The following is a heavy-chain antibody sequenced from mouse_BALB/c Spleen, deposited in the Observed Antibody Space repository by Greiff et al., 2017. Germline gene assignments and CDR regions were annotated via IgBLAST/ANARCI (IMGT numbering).Heavy chain of an antibody. D-gene: IGHD2-1*01. J-gene: IGHJ4*01. Sequence: EVQVVESGPGLVKPSQSLSLTCSVTGYSITSGYYWNWIRQFPGNKLEWMGYISYDGSNNYNPSLKNRISITRDTSKNQFFLKLNSVTTEDTATYYCARDGDGNYAMDYWGPGTSVTVSS. CDR3: ARDGDGNYAMDY. V-gene: IGHV3-6*02. CDR2: ISYDGSN. CDR1: GYSITSGYY.